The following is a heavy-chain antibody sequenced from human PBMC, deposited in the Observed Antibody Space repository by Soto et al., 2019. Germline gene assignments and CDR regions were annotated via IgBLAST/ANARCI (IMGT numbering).Heavy chain of an antibody. Sequence: EVQLLESGGGLVQPGGSLRLSCAASGFTFSSYAMSCVRQAPGKGLEWVSAISGSGGSTYYAGSVKGRFTIFRDNSKNTLYRQMNSLSAEDTAVYYCANEVVPAATFKYYFDYWRQGTLVTVSS. D-gene: IGHD2-2*01. V-gene: IGHV3-23*01. CDR2: ISGSGGST. CDR3: ANEVVPAATFKYYFDY. CDR1: GFTFSSYA. J-gene: IGHJ4*02.